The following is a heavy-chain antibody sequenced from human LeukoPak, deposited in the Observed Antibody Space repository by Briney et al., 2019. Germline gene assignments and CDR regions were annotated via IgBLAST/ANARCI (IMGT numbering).Heavy chain of an antibody. Sequence: GRSLRLSCTASGFTFDDYAMHWVRQAPGKGLEWVSGISWNSGSIGYADSVKGRFTISRDNAKNSLYLQMNRLRAEDTAVYYCAKVMKGSERLTMVRGVIIKTAGLYYMDVWGKGTTITVSS. CDR1: GFTFDDYA. CDR3: AKVMKGSERLTMVRGVIIKTAGLYYMDV. V-gene: IGHV3-9*01. D-gene: IGHD3-10*01. J-gene: IGHJ6*03. CDR2: ISWNSGSI.